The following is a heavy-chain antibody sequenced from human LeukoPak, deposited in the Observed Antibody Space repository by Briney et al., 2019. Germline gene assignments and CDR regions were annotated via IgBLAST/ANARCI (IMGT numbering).Heavy chain of an antibody. V-gene: IGHV3-23*01. CDR1: GFTFNNYA. J-gene: IGHJ4*02. D-gene: IGHD1-7*01. CDR3: AKDHDIRTTSDFDY. Sequence: GGSLRLSCVASGFTFNNYAMSWVRQAPGKGLEWVSAISGSGGSTYYADSVKGRFTISRDNSKNTLYLQMNSLRAEDTAVYYCAKDHDIRTTSDFDYWGQGTLVTVSS. CDR2: ISGSGGST.